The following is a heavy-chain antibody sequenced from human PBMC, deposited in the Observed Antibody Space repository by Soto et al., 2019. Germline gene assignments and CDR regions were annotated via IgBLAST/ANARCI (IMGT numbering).Heavy chain of an antibody. CDR1: VTSYG. CDR3: ATYESDDCSRINGHDFAH. J-gene: IGHJ4*02. CDR2: ISLHNGDK. Sequence: QVQLVQSGGEVKKPGASVKVSCKTVVTSYGISWVRQAPGQGLEWMAWISLHNGDKNNAPQFQGKVSLTTATSTGTAYMELRSLRSNDTAVYYCATYESDDCSRINGHDFAHWGQGALVTVSS. V-gene: IGHV1-18*04. D-gene: IGHD2-2*01.